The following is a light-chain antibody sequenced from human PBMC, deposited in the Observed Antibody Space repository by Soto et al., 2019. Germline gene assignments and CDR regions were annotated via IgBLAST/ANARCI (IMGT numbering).Light chain of an antibody. CDR1: QSFRGL. Sequence: VLTQSPVTLYLSPGEIATLSCRASQSFRGLLAWYQQKPGQAPRLLIYDAYNRATGIPPRFSGSGSGTDFTLTISSLEPEDSAVYYCQQRHMLPITFGQGTRLEI. J-gene: IGKJ5*01. CDR3: QQRHMLPIT. CDR2: DAY. V-gene: IGKV3-11*01.